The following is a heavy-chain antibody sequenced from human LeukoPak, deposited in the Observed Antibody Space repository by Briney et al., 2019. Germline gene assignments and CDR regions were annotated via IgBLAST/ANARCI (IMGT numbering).Heavy chain of an antibody. CDR1: GGTFSSHA. V-gene: IGHV1-69*05. D-gene: IGHD6-13*01. Sequence: SVKVSCKASGGTFSSHATSWVRQAPGQGLEWMGVIIPIFGTANYAQKFQGRVAITTDESTRTAYMDLSSLRSEDTAVYYCARSPPPGYSSSWFALKFDYWGQGTLVTVSS. CDR3: ARSPPPGYSSSWFALKFDY. J-gene: IGHJ4*02. CDR2: IIPIFGTA.